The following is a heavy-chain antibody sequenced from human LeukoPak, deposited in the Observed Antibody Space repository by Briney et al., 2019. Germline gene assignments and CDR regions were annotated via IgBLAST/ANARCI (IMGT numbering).Heavy chain of an antibody. Sequence: ASVKVSCKASGYTFTSYDINWVRQAPGQGLEWMGIINPSGGATDYAQKFQGRVTMTRDTSTSTVYMELSSLRFEDTALYYCARVGVTVAANDHWGQGTLVTVSS. D-gene: IGHD3-16*01. CDR1: GYTFTSYD. J-gene: IGHJ5*02. V-gene: IGHV1-46*01. CDR2: INPSGGAT. CDR3: ARVGVTVAANDH.